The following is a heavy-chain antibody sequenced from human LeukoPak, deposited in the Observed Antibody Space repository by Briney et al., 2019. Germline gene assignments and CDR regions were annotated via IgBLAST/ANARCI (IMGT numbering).Heavy chain of an antibody. D-gene: IGHD1-20*01. CDR2: INPNSGGT. Sequence: GASVKVSCKASGYTFTGYYMHWVRQASGQGLEWLGRINPNSGGTNYAQKFQGRVTMTRDTSISTAYMELSRLRSDDTAVYYCATLTRITGTSRPHYWGQGTLVTVSS. J-gene: IGHJ4*02. CDR1: GYTFTGYY. V-gene: IGHV1-2*06. CDR3: ATLTRITGTSRPHY.